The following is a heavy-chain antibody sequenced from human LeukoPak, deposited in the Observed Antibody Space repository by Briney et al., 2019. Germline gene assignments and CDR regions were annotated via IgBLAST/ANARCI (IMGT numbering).Heavy chain of an antibody. CDR3: ARAALLWFGELLSLDY. CDR2: INPSGGST. CDR1: GYTFTSYY. V-gene: IGHV1-46*01. Sequence: ASVKVSCKASGYTFTSYYMHWVRQAPGQGLEWMGIINPSGGSTSYAQKFQGRVTMTRDTSTSTVYMELSSLRSEDTAVYYCARAALLWFGELLSLDYWGQGTLVTVSS. J-gene: IGHJ4*02. D-gene: IGHD3-10*01.